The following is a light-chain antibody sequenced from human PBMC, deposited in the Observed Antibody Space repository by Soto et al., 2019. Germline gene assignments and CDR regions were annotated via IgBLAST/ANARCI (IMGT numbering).Light chain of an antibody. CDR1: QSISSW. CDR2: DAS. J-gene: IGKJ1*01. CDR3: QQYNDYST. Sequence: DIQMTRSPSTLSASVGASVTISCRASQSISSWFAWYQQKPGKAPNLLIYDASNLESGVPSRFSGSGSGTEFTLTISSLQPDDFATYYCQQYNDYSTFGQGTKVDIK. V-gene: IGKV1-5*01.